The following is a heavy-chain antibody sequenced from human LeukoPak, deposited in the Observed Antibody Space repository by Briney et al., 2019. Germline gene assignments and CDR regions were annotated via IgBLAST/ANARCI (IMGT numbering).Heavy chain of an antibody. CDR2: IWYDGSEK. CDR3: ARDWRRGYSYGES. J-gene: IGHJ4*02. D-gene: IGHD5-18*01. V-gene: IGHV3-33*01. CDR1: GFTFRSHA. Sequence: GGSLRLSCAASGFTFRSHAIHWVRQAPGKGLEWVAVIWYDGSEKYYADSVKGRFTISRDNSKNTAYLQMNSLRAEDTAVYYCARDWRRGYSYGESWGQGTLVTVSS.